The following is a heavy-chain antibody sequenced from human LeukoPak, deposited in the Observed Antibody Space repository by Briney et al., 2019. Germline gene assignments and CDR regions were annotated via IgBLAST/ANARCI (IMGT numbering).Heavy chain of an antibody. CDR1: GFTFSSYA. D-gene: IGHD6-19*01. CDR2: ISDSGTTI. Sequence: GGSLRLSCAASGFTFSSYAINWVRHAPGKGLGWVSYISDSGTTIYYADSVKGRFTVSRDNARNSLFLQMSSLRPEDTAVYYCARHLYSSGWYFDYWGQGTLVTVSS. CDR3: ARHLYSSGWYFDY. V-gene: IGHV3-48*03. J-gene: IGHJ4*02.